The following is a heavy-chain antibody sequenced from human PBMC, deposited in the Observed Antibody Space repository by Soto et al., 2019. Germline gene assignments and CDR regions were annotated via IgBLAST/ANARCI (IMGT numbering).Heavy chain of an antibody. CDR2: VSGNGDVT. J-gene: IGHJ4*01. Sequence: EVQLSESGGGLAQPGGSLRLSCEGSGFTFSDFAISWVRQAPGKGLEWVSVVSGNGDVTRYADSVKGRFATSRDNSKNTMFLQMNSLTAEDTAIYYCANDVIQTVTFNYWGRGTLVTVSS. D-gene: IGHD4-17*01. V-gene: IGHV3-23*01. CDR1: GFTFSDFA. CDR3: ANDVIQTVTFNY.